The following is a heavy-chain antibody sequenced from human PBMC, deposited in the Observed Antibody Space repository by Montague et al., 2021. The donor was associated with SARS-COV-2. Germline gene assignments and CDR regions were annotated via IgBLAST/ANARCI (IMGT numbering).Heavy chain of an antibody. V-gene: IGHV4-39*07. D-gene: IGHD3-22*01. J-gene: IGHJ4*02. CDR3: ARGRFSPMIVVVIRCPFDY. CDR1: GGSISSSSYY. CDR2: IYYSGST. Sequence: SETLSLTCTVSGGSISSSSYYWGWIRQPPGKGLEWIGNIYYSGSTYYNPSLQIPVTISVDTSKNQFSLKLSSVTAADTAVYYCARGRFSPMIVVVIRCPFDYWGQGTLVTVSS.